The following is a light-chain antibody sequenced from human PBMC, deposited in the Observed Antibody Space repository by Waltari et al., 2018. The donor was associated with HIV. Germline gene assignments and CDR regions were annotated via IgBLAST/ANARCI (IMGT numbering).Light chain of an antibody. J-gene: IGLJ2*01. Sequence: QSALTQPASVSGSPGQSITISCTGTSSDVGGYNHVSWYQQHPDKAPKLIMYDVSNPPSGVSNRFSGSKSGNTPSLTISGLQAEDEADYYCSSYTSSSVVFGGGTKLTVL. V-gene: IGLV2-14*03. CDR3: SSYTSSSVV. CDR1: SSDVGGYNH. CDR2: DVS.